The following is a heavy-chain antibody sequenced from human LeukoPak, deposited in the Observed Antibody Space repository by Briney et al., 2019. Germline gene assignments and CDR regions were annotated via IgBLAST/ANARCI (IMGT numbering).Heavy chain of an antibody. V-gene: IGHV1-2*02. CDR2: INPNSGGT. CDR1: GYTFTGYY. CDR3: ARGDYYDSSGLLTD. J-gene: IGHJ4*02. D-gene: IGHD3-22*01. Sequence: ASVKVSCKASGYTFTGYYMHWVRQAPGQGLEWMGWINPNSGGTNYAQKFQGRVTMTRDTSISTACMELSRLRSDDTAVYYCARGDYYDSSGLLTDWGQGTLVTVSS.